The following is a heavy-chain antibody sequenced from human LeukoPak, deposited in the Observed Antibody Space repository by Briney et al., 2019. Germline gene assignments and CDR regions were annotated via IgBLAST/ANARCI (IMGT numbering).Heavy chain of an antibody. V-gene: IGHV4-4*02. CDR2: IYHSGST. CDR1: GGSISSNNW. CDR3: ARAYSYYDRGGFDY. J-gene: IGHJ4*02. Sequence: SETLSLTCAVSGGSISSNNWWSWVRQPPGKGLEWIGEIYHSGSTNYNPSLKSRVSISVDKSKNQFSLKLSSVTAADTAVYYCARAYSYYDRGGFDYWGQGTLVTVSS. D-gene: IGHD3-22*01.